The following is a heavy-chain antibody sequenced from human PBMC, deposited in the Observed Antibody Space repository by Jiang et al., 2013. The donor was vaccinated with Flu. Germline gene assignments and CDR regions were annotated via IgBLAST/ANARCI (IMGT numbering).Heavy chain of an antibody. V-gene: IGHV4-59*01. CDR3: ARDKGVVREWVRGVISTGMDV. CDR1: GGSIGSDY. J-gene: IGHJ6*02. CDR2: ISYSGST. Sequence: GSGLVKPSETLSLTCTVSGGSIGSDYWSWIRQPPGKGLEWIGYISYSGSTNYNPSLKSRVTISVDTSKNQFSLKVSSVTAADTAVYYCARDKGVVREWVRGVISTGMDVVGPRDHGHRL. D-gene: IGHD3-10*01.